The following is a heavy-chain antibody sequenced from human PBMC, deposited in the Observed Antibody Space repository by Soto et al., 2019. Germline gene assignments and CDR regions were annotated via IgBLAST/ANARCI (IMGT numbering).Heavy chain of an antibody. CDR3: ARGVPYYYISGSSAWFHP. CDR1: GGSFSGYY. CDR2: INHSGST. D-gene: IGHD3-10*01. Sequence: SETRSLTCAVYGGSFSGYYWSWIRQPPGKGLEWIGEINHSGSTNYNPSLKSRVTISVDTSKNQFSLKLSSVTAADTAVYYCARGVPYYYISGSSAWFHPWGKGTLVTVAS. J-gene: IGHJ5*02. V-gene: IGHV4-34*01.